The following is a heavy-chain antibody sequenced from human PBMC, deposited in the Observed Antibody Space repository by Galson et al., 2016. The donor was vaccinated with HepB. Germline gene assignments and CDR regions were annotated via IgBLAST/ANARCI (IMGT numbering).Heavy chain of an antibody. CDR2: TYYRSKWYN. Sequence: CAISGDSVSSNNVAWHWIRQSPSRGLECLGRTYYRSKWYNEYEVSVKSRITVIPDTSKNQFSLQLKSVTPEDTAVYYCAREISVWGFDQWGQGTLGTVSS. V-gene: IGHV6-1*01. J-gene: IGHJ4*02. CDR3: AREISVWGFDQ. CDR1: GDSVSSNNVA. D-gene: IGHD5/OR15-5a*01.